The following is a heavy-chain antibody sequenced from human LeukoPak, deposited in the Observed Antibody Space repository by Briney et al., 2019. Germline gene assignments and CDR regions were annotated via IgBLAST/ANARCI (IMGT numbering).Heavy chain of an antibody. CDR2: INPSGGST. CDR3: ARDPRVYGSGSYYNWFDH. J-gene: IGHJ5*02. Sequence: ASVKVSCKASGYTFTSYYMHWVRQAPGQGLEWRGIINPSGGSTSYAQKFQGRVTMTRDTSTSTVYMELSSLRSEDTAVYYCARDPRVYGSGSYYNWFDHWGQGTLVTVSS. V-gene: IGHV1-46*01. CDR1: GYTFTSYY. D-gene: IGHD3-10*01.